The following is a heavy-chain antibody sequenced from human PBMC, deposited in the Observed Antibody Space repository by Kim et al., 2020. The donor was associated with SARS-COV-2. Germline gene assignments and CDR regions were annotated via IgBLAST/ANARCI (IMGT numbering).Heavy chain of an antibody. D-gene: IGHD1-26*01. Sequence: LETLSLTCTVSGGSISSSSYYWGWIRQPPGKGLEWIGSIYYSGSTYYNPSLKSRVTISVDTSKNQFSLKLSSVTAADTAVYYCARFEWGSRWVDYWGQGT. J-gene: IGHJ4*02. CDR1: GGSISSSSYY. V-gene: IGHV4-39*07. CDR2: IYYSGST. CDR3: ARFEWGSRWVDY.